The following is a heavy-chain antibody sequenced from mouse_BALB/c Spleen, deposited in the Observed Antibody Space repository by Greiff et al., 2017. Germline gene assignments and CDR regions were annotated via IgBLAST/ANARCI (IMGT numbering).Heavy chain of an antibody. CDR2: IDPSDSYT. CDR3: ARFPLPHAMDY. J-gene: IGHJ4*01. Sequence: QVQLQQPGAELVKPGASVKLSCKASGYTFTSYWMHWVKQRPGQGLEWIGEIDPSDSYTNYNQKFKGKATLTADKSSSTAYMQLSSLTSDDSAVYFCARFPLPHAMDYWGQGTSVTVSS. CDR1: GYTFTSYW. V-gene: IGHV1-69*02. D-gene: IGHD5-5*01.